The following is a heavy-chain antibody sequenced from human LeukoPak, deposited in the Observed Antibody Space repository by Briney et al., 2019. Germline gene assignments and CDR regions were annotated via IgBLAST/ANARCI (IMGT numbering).Heavy chain of an antibody. D-gene: IGHD1-26*01. CDR1: GGPISSSSYY. CDR3: AREGWWELLGEVFYFDY. Sequence: PSETLSLTCTVPGGPISSSSYYWGWIRQPPGKGLEWIGSIYYSGSTYYNPSLKSRVTISVDTSKNQFSVKLSSVTAADTAVYYCAREGWWELLGEVFYFDYWGQGTLVTVSS. V-gene: IGHV4-39*07. J-gene: IGHJ4*02. CDR2: IYYSGST.